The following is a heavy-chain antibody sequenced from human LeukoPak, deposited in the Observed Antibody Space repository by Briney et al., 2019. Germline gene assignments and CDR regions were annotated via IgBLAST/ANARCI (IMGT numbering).Heavy chain of an antibody. CDR2: ISYDGSNK. V-gene: IGHV3-30*04. D-gene: IGHD6-19*01. CDR1: GFTFSSYA. CDR3: ARARYSSGLLDY. J-gene: IGHJ4*02. Sequence: GGSLRLSCAASGFTFSSYAMHWVRQAPGKGLEWVAVISYDGSNKYYADSVKGRLTISRDNSKNTLYLQMNSLRAEDTAVYYCARARYSSGLLDYWGQGTLVTVSS.